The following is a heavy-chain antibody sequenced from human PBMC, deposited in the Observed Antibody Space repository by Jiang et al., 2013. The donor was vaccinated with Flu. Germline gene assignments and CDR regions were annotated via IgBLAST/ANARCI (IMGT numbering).Heavy chain of an antibody. CDR3: ARDSGTYYYDSSGYYYGTPGFDY. CDR2: IYYSGST. Sequence: TLSLTCTVSGGSISSYYWSWIRQPPGKGLEWIGYIYYSGSTNYNPSLKSRVTISVDTSKNQFSLKLSSVTAADTAVYYCARDSGTYYYDSSGYYYGTPGFDYWGQGTLVTVSS. CDR1: GGSISSYY. V-gene: IGHV4-59*01. D-gene: IGHD3-22*01. J-gene: IGHJ4*02.